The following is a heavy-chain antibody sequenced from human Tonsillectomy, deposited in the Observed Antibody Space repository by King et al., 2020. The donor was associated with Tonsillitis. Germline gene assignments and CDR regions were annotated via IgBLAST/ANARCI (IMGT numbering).Heavy chain of an antibody. Sequence: QLQESGPGLVKPSETLSLTCAVSGYSISTGYYWGWIRHPPGKGLEGIGVIYHTGSTSYNPSLKIRVTISVDTSKNQFSLKLSSVTAADTAVYYCARVGYYYGSEALDYWGQGTLVTVSS. D-gene: IGHD3-10*01. V-gene: IGHV4-38-2*01. CDR2: IYHTGST. CDR1: GYSISTGYY. CDR3: ARVGYYYGSEALDY. J-gene: IGHJ4*02.